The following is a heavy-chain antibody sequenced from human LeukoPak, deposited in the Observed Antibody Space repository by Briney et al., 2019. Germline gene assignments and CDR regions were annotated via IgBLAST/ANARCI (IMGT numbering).Heavy chain of an antibody. J-gene: IGHJ5*01. CDR2: INPNSGDT. D-gene: IGHD1-26*01. CDR1: GYTFTGYY. CDR3: ARASGSYWWFDS. V-gene: IGHV1-2*02. Sequence: GASVKVSCKASGYTFTGYYMHWVRQAPGRGLEWMGWINPNSGDTNYAQKFQGSVTMTRDTSISTVYMELSRLRSDDTAVYYCARASGSYWWFDSWGQGTLVTVSS.